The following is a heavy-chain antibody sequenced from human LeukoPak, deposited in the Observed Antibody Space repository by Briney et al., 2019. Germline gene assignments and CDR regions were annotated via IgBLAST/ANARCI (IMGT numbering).Heavy chain of an antibody. Sequence: SETLSLTCTVSGGSISSGGYYWSWIRQHPGKGLEWIGYIYYSGSTYYNPSLKSRVTISVDTSKNQFSLKLSSVTAADTAVYYCARSRPRLYYYDSSGYSPFDYWGQGTLVTVSS. CDR3: ARSRPRLYYYDSSGYSPFDY. CDR2: IYYSGST. J-gene: IGHJ4*02. D-gene: IGHD3-22*01. V-gene: IGHV4-31*03. CDR1: GGSISSGGYY.